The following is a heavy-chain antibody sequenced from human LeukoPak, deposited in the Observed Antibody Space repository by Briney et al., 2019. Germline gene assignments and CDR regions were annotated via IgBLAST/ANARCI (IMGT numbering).Heavy chain of an antibody. V-gene: IGHV3-33*06. J-gene: IGHJ6*03. CDR3: AKDRRRSGGDYYYYYMDV. CDR2: IWYDGSNK. Sequence: PGRSLRLSCVASGFTLSTYGMHWVRQAPGKGLEWVAVIWYDGSNKSYGDSVKGRFTISRDNSKNTVYLQMNSLRAEDTAVYYCAKDRRRSGGDYYYYYMDVWGKGSTVTVSS. D-gene: IGHD2-21*01. CDR1: GFTLSTYG.